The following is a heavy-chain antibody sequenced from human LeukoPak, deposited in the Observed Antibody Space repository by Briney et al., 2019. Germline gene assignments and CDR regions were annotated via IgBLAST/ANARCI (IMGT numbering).Heavy chain of an antibody. CDR2: ITSSSSYI. D-gene: IGHD1-26*01. Sequence: GALRLSCAASGFTFDDYGMSWVRQAPGKGLEWVSSITSSSSYIYYADSVKGRFTISRDNAKNSLYLQMDSLRVEDTAVYYCARDPCSGNYGAYYYYYMDVWGKGTTVTISS. V-gene: IGHV3-21*06. CDR1: GFTFDDYG. J-gene: IGHJ6*03. CDR3: ARDPCSGNYGAYYYYYMDV.